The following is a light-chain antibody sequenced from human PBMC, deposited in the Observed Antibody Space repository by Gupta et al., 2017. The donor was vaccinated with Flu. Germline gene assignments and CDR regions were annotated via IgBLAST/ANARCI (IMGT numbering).Light chain of an antibody. J-gene: IGLJ2*01. CDR1: TSDVGGYNY. CDR3: SSYAGSNNLV. Sequence: TSDVGGYNYVSWYEQHPGKAPKLMIYEVSKRPSGVPDRFSGSKSGNTASLTVSGLQAEDEADYYCSSYAGSNNLVFGGGTKLTVL. CDR2: EVS. V-gene: IGLV2-8*01.